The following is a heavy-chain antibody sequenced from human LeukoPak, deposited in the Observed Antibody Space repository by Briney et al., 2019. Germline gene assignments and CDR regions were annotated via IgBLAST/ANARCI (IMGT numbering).Heavy chain of an antibody. J-gene: IGHJ4*02. V-gene: IGHV4-39*02. Sequence: SETLSLTCTVSGGSISSSSYYWGWIRQPPGKGLEWIGSIYYSGSTYYNPSLKSRVTISGDTSKNHFSLKLSSVTAADTAVYYCARRGNYCSSTTCYAGFRLDYWGQGTLVTVSS. CDR2: IYYSGST. D-gene: IGHD2-2*01. CDR3: ARRGNYCSSTTCYAGFRLDY. CDR1: GGSISSSSYY.